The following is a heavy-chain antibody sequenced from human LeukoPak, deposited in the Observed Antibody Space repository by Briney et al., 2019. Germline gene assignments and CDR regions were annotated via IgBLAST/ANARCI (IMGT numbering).Heavy chain of an antibody. CDR2: IYSSGTT. J-gene: IGHJ4*02. Sequence: SETLSLTCTVSGGSTINYFRSWIRQPAGKGLEWIGHIYSSGTTHYNPSLKSRVTMFEDKSKNQFSLRLYSVTVADTAVYYCARHFAYSSSSYFDYWGQGSLVTVSS. V-gene: IGHV4-4*07. D-gene: IGHD6-6*01. CDR3: ARHFAYSSSSYFDY. CDR1: GGSTINYF.